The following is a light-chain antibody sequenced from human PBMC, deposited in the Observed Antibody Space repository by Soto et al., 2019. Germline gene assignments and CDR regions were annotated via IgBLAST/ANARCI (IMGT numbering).Light chain of an antibody. CDR3: QQVNSYPCS. CDR2: AAS. J-gene: IGKJ3*01. V-gene: IGKV1-9*01. CDR1: QGISSY. Sequence: IQLTQSPSSLSASVGDRVTITCRASQGISSYLAWYQQKAGKAPKLLIYAASTLQSGVPSRFSDSGSGKDFTLTIISLQPEDFATYYWQQVNSYPCSFGPGTKVDMK.